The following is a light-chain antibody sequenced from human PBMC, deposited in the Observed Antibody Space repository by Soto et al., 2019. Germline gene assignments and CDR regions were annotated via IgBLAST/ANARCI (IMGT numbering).Light chain of an antibody. CDR1: QSISSY. Sequence: EIQMTQSPSSLSASVGDRVTITCRASQSISSYLNWYQQKPGKAPKLLIYAASSLQSGVPSRFSGSGSGTDFTLTISSLQPEDFANYYCQQSYSTPYTFGQGTKLEIK. CDR3: QQSYSTPYT. J-gene: IGKJ2*01. CDR2: AAS. V-gene: IGKV1-39*01.